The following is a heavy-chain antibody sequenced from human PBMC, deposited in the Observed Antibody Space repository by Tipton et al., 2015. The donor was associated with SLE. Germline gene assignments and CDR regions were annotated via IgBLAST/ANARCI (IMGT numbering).Heavy chain of an antibody. J-gene: IGHJ4*02. Sequence: TLSLTCTVSGGSISTSPYFWGWIRQPPGKGLEWIGSIFYGGTTYYNPSLKSRVTISVDTSKNQFSLKLTSVTAADTAFYCCARHGYGDYGNDYWGQGTLVTVSS. V-gene: IGHV4-39*07. D-gene: IGHD4-17*01. CDR3: ARHGYGDYGNDY. CDR2: IFYGGTT. CDR1: GGSISTSPYF.